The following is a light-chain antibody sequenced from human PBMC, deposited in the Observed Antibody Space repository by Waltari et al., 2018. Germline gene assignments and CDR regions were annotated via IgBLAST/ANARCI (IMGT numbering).Light chain of an antibody. CDR1: QDISSY. Sequence: DIQMTQSQSSLSAFVGDRVTITCQASQDISSYLNWYQQKPGKAPKLLISDASNLETGVPSRFSGSGSGTDFTLTINSLQPEDIATYYCQNYHSAPRSFGQGTQVELK. V-gene: IGKV1-33*01. J-gene: IGKJ1*01. CDR2: DAS. CDR3: QNYHSAPRS.